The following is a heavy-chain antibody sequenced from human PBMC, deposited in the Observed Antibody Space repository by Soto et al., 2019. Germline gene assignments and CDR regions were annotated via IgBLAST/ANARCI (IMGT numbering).Heavy chain of an antibody. CDR2: ISGSGGST. V-gene: IGHV3-23*01. CDR1: GFTFSSYA. CDR3: AKDQGAGYDFWSGYYTFDY. D-gene: IGHD3-3*01. Sequence: EVQLLESGGGLVQPGGSLRLSCAASGFTFSSYAMSWVRQAPGKGLEWVSAISGSGGSTYYADSVKGRFTISRDNSKNTMYLPMNSLRAEDTAVYYCAKDQGAGYDFWSGYYTFDYWGQGTLVTVSS. J-gene: IGHJ4*02.